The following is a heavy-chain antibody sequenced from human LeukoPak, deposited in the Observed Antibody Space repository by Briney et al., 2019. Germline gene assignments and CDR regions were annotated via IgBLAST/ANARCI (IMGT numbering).Heavy chain of an antibody. Sequence: WETLPLTCTVSGGSISSYYWNWLRQPPGKGLEWIGYIYYSGSTNYNPSLKSRVTVSVVTSKNQVSVKLTSVTAADTAVYYCARGSDYAAGSFDYWGQATPDTVSS. J-gene: IGHJ4*02. CDR3: ARGSDYAAGSFDY. D-gene: IGHD4-17*01. CDR1: GGSISSYY. V-gene: IGHV4-59*01. CDR2: IYYSGST.